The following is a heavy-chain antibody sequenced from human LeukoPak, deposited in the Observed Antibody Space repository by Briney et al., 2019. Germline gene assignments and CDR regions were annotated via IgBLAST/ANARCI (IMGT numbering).Heavy chain of an antibody. CDR3: AKVYGGYSYGLDY. CDR1: GFTFDDYA. CDR2: ISWNSGSI. D-gene: IGHD5-18*01. V-gene: IGHV3-9*01. Sequence: GGSLRLSCAASGFTFDDYAMHWVRQAPGKGLEWVSGISWNSGSIGYADSVKGRFTISRDHAKNSLYLQMNSLRAEDTALYYCAKVYGGYSYGLDYWGQGTLVTVSS. J-gene: IGHJ4*02.